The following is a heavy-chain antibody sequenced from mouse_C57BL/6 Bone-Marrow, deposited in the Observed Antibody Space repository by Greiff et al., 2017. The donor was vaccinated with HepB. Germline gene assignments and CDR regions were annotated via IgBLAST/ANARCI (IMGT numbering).Heavy chain of an antibody. CDR2: IDPSDSYT. V-gene: IGHV1-50*01. J-gene: IGHJ3*01. Sequence: VQLQQSGAELVKPGASVKLSCKASGYTFTSYWMQWVKQRPGQGLEWIGEIDPSDSYTNSNQKFKGKATLTVDTSSSTAYMQLSSLTSEDSAVYYCARSFAYWGQGTLVTVSA. CDR1: GYTFTSYW. CDR3: ARSFAY.